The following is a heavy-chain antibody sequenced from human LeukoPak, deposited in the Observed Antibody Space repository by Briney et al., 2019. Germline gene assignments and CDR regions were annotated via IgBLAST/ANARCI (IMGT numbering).Heavy chain of an antibody. CDR1: GFTFDDYG. CDR3: AKDYGYSSSWYDY. Sequence: GGSLRLSCEASGFTFDDYGMHWVRHAAGKGLEWVSTISWNSASVVYVDSVKGRFTISRDNAKKTLYLQMNSLRPEDTALYYCAKDYGYSSSWYDYWGQGTLVTVSS. D-gene: IGHD6-13*01. CDR2: ISWNSASV. J-gene: IGHJ4*02. V-gene: IGHV3-9*01.